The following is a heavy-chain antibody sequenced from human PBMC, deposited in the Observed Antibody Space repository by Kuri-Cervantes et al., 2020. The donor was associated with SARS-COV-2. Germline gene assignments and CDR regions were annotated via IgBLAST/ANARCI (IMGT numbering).Heavy chain of an antibody. CDR2: VKTNSGNT. V-gene: IGHV1-8*01. D-gene: IGHD2-2*01. CDR1: ESTFPNYD. CDR3: ARSASQGVVVPAAFKGFDP. Sequence: ASVKVSCKAPESTFPNYDINWVRQATGQGLEWMGMVKTNSGNTLYAQIFQGRVTMTRDTSTSTVYMELSSLRSEDTAVYYCARSASQGVVVPAAFKGFDPWGQGTLVTVSS. J-gene: IGHJ5*02.